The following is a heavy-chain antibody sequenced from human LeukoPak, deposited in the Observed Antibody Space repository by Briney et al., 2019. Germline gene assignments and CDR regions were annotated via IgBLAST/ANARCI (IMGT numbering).Heavy chain of an antibody. CDR2: ISSSSSYI. J-gene: IGHJ4*02. CDR3: ARVRLSGSGSYYSDN. Sequence: GGSLRLSCAASGFTFSSYAVSWVRLAPGKGLEWVSAISSSSSYIYYADSVKGRFTISRDNAKNSLYLQVNSLRAEDTAMYYCARVRLSGSGSYYSDNWGQGTLVTVSS. CDR1: GFTFSSYA. V-gene: IGHV3-21*01. D-gene: IGHD3-10*01.